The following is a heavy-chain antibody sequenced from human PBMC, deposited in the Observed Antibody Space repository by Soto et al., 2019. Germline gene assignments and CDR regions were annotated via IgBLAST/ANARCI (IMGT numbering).Heavy chain of an antibody. V-gene: IGHV4-31*01. CDR1: GDSITSGGYY. D-gene: IGHD2-2*01. CDR3: ASFNDRTGPASIVY. CDR2: IYYSGST. J-gene: IGHJ4*02. Sequence: QVQLQESGPGLVKPSQTLSLTCTVSGDSITSGGYYWTWIRQHPGKGLEWIGYIYYSGSTFYNPSLKSPIAISVDTSKNQFSLNLSSVTAADTAVSYCASFNDRTGPASIVYWGQGTLVTVSS.